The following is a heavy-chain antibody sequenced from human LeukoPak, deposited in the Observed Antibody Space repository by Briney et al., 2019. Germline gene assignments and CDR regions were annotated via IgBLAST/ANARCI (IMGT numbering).Heavy chain of an antibody. V-gene: IGHV4-4*07. CDR2: IYASGST. CDR3: AKTYYYYYMDV. CDR1: GGSISSYC. Sequence: SETLSLTCTVSGGSISSYCWSWIRQPAGKGLEWIGRIYASGSTNYNPSLKSRVTMSVDTSKNQFSLKLSSVTAADTAVYYCAKTYYYYYMDVWGKGTTVTISS. J-gene: IGHJ6*03.